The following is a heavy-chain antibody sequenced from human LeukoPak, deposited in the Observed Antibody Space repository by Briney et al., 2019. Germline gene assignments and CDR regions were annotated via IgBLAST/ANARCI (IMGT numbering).Heavy chain of an antibody. CDR2: VNPYSGAS. V-gene: IGHV1-2*02. D-gene: IGHD2-21*02. Sequence: ASVKVYTKASGYTFTGYYMHWVRQAPGQGLESVGWVNPYSGASNHAQKFQGRVTMTRDTPINTAYLELTRLKSDGTAVYYCARGLYCGGDCLGQYYYGMDVWGQGTTVTVSS. CDR1: GYTFTGYY. CDR3: ARGLYCGGDCLGQYYYGMDV. J-gene: IGHJ6*02.